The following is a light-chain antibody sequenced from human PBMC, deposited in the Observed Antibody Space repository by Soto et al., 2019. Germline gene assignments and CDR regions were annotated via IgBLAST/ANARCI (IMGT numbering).Light chain of an antibody. Sequence: QSVLAQPPSASGTPGQRVTIPYSGSSSNIRTNTVNWYHQLPGTAPKLLIYSNNQRPSGVPDRFSGSKSGTSASLAISGLQSEDEADYYCAAWDDSLNVWVFGGGTKLTVL. CDR3: AAWDDSLNVWV. J-gene: IGLJ3*02. CDR1: SSNIRTNT. V-gene: IGLV1-44*01. CDR2: SNN.